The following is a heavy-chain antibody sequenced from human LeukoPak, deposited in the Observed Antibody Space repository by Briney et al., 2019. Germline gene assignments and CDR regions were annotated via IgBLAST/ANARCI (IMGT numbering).Heavy chain of an antibody. V-gene: IGHV3-30*02. CDR1: GFTFSSYG. CDR3: ARVELGEYGMDV. Sequence: HPGGSLRLSCAASGFTFSSYGMHWVRQAPGKGLEWVAFIRYDGSNKYYADSVKGRFTISRDNAKNTLYLQMNSLRAEDTAVYYCARVELGEYGMDVWGQGTTVTVSS. D-gene: IGHD3-16*01. J-gene: IGHJ6*02. CDR2: IRYDGSNK.